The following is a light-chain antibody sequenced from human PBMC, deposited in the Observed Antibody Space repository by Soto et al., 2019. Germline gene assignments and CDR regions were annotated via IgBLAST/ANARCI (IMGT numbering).Light chain of an antibody. V-gene: IGKV4-1*01. Sequence: DIVMTQSPDSLAVSLGERATINCKSSQSVLYSSNNKNYLAWYQQKPGQPPKLLIYWASTRESGVPDRFSGSGSGTDLTRTISSLQAEDVAVYCCQQYYSTPPGTFGGGTKVEIK. CDR3: QQYYSTPPGT. CDR1: QSVLYSSNNKNY. CDR2: WAS. J-gene: IGKJ4*01.